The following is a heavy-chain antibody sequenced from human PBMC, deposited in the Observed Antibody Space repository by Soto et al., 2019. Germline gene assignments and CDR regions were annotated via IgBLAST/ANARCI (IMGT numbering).Heavy chain of an antibody. CDR2: ISSSSSYT. D-gene: IGHD6-13*01. J-gene: IGHJ4*02. CDR3: ATRYSSSSYFDY. CDR1: GFTFSDYY. V-gene: IGHV3-11*06. Sequence: PVGSLRLSCAASGFTFSDYYMSWIRQAPGKGLEWVSYISSSSSYTNYADSVKGRFTISRDNAKNSLYLQMNSLRAEDTAVYYCATRYSSSSYFDYWGQGTLVTVSS.